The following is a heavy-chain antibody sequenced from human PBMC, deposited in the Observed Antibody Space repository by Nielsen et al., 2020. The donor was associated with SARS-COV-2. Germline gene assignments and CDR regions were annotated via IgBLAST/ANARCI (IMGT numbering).Heavy chain of an antibody. CDR1: GGSFSGYY. V-gene: IGHV4-34*01. CDR2: INHSGST. CDR3: ARGPYYDSSGYYYYFDY. Sequence: TLSLTRAVYGGSFSGYYWSWIRQPPGKGLEWIGEINHSGSTNYNPSLKSRVTISVDTSKNQFSLKLSSVTAADTAVYYCARGPYYDSSGYYYYFDYWGQGTLVTVSS. D-gene: IGHD3-22*01. J-gene: IGHJ4*02.